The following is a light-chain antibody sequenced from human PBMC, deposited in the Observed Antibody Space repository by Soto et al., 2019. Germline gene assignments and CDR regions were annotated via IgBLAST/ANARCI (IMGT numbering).Light chain of an antibody. CDR1: SSNIGAGYD. J-gene: IGLJ2*01. CDR3: QSYDSSRSGYVV. CDR2: GNS. V-gene: IGLV1-40*01. Sequence: QSVLTQPPSVSGAPGQRVTISCTGSSSNIGAGYDVHWYQQIPGTAPKLLIYGNSNRPSGVPDRFSGSKSGTSASLAITGLQAEDEADYYCQSYDSSRSGYVVFGGGTKLTGL.